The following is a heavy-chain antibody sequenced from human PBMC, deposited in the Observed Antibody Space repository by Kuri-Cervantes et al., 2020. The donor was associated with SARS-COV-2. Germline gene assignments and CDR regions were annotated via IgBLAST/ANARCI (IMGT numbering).Heavy chain of an antibody. V-gene: IGHV4-34*01. J-gene: IGHJ6*03. CDR3: ARLRRHNDGWFATGYYMDV. CDR2: INYSGTT. CDR1: GGSFSNFL. D-gene: IGHD6-19*01. Sequence: SETLSLTCGVYGGSFSNFLWDWVRQPPGKGLEWIGEINYSGTTNYNPSLKSRVTISVDQSKNLFSLNLTSVTAADTAMYYCARLRRHNDGWFATGYYMDVWGKGTTVTVSS.